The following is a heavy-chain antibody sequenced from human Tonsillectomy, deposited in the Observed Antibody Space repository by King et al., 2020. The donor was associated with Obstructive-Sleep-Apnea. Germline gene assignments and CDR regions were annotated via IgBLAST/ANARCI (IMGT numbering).Heavy chain of an antibody. J-gene: IGHJ6*02. CDR2: ICGSGFRA. CDR3: AKDLGSSGYSPGDGMDV. CDR1: GFTFSTYA. Sequence: DVQLVESGGGLVQPGGSVRLSCAASGFTFSTYAMNWVRQAPGKGREWGSDICGSGFRAYYADSVKGRFTISRDNSKNTLYLQMNSLRAEDTAIFYCAKDLGSSGYSPGDGMDVWGQGTTVTVSS. D-gene: IGHD5-18*01. V-gene: IGHV3-23*04.